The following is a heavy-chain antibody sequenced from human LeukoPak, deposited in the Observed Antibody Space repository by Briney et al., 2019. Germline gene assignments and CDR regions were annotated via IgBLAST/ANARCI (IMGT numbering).Heavy chain of an antibody. J-gene: IGHJ5*02. CDR1: GGSISSYY. Sequence: SETLSLTCTVSGGSISSYYWSWIRQPPGKGLEWIGYIYYSGCTNYNPSLKSRVTISVDTSKNQFSLKLSSVTAADTAVYYCARDPSKHMYQLPTPGWFDPWGQGTLVTVSS. V-gene: IGHV4-59*01. CDR3: ARDPSKHMYQLPTPGWFDP. D-gene: IGHD2-2*01. CDR2: IYYSGCT.